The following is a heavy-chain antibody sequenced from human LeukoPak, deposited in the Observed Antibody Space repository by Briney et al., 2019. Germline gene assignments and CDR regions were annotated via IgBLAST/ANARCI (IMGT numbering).Heavy chain of an antibody. Sequence: PSETLSLTCAVYGGSFSGYYWSWIRQPPGKGLEWIGEINHSGSTNYNPSLKSRVTISLDTSKNQFSLKLSSVTAADTAVYYCARDQTPSSSWDHNWFDPWGQGTLVTVSS. CDR3: ARDQTPSSSWDHNWFDP. CDR2: INHSGST. V-gene: IGHV4-34*01. J-gene: IGHJ5*02. D-gene: IGHD6-13*01. CDR1: GGSFSGYY.